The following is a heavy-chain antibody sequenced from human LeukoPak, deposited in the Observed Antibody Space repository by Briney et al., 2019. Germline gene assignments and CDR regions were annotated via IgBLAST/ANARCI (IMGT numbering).Heavy chain of an antibody. CDR3: ARASSDGYPNDVDY. Sequence: AGGSLRLSCAASGFTFSSYWMSWVRQAPGKGLEWVANIKQDGSEKYYVDSVKGRFTISRDNAKNSLYLQMNSLRAEDTAVYYCARASSDGYPNDVDYWGQGTLVTVSS. J-gene: IGHJ4*02. CDR2: IKQDGSEK. V-gene: IGHV3-7*03. CDR1: GFTFSSYW. D-gene: IGHD5-18*01.